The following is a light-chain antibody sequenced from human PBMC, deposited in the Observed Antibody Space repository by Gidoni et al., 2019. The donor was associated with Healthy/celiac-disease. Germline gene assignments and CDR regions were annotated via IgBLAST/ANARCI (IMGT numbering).Light chain of an antibody. Sequence: EIVLTQSPATLSLSPGERATLSCRPSQSVSSYLAWYQQKPGQAPRLPIYDASNRATGIPARFSGSGSGTDFTLTISSLEPEDFAVYYCQQRSNWPPFTFGPGTKVDIK. CDR2: DAS. J-gene: IGKJ3*01. CDR1: QSVSSY. CDR3: QQRSNWPPFT. V-gene: IGKV3-11*01.